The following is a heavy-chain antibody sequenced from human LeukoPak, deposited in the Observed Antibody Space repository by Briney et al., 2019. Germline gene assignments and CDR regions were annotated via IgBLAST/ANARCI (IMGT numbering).Heavy chain of an antibody. V-gene: IGHV4-59*01. CDR2: FYYTGST. Sequence: SETLSLTCTVTGGSFTTYYWSWIRQPPGKGLEWIGHFYYTGSTHYNPSLKSRVTISADTSRNQFSLKLSSVTAADTAVYYCARYSYDLGNFCQFDFWGQGTLVTVSS. CDR1: GGSFTTYY. J-gene: IGHJ4*02. D-gene: IGHD3-10*01. CDR3: ARYSYDLGNFCQFDF.